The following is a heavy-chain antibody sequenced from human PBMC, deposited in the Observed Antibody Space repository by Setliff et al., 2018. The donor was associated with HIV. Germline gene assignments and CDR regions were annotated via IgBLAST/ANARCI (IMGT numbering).Heavy chain of an antibody. D-gene: IGHD3-9*01. CDR2: INHSGST. V-gene: IGHV4-34*01. J-gene: IGHJ4*02. CDR1: GGSFSGYY. CDR3: ARGRTYFDWLLYGDY. Sequence: SETLSLTCDVYGGSFSGYYWSWIRQPPGKGLEWIGKINHSGSTNYNPSLKSRVTISVDTSKNQFSLKLSSVTAADTAVYYCARGRTYFDWLLYGDYWGQGTLVTVSS.